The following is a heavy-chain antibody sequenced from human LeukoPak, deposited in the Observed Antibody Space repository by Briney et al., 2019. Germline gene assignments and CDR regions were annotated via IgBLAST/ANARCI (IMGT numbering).Heavy chain of an antibody. CDR2: ISAYNGDT. D-gene: IGHD5-18*01. CDR1: GYTFTSYG. J-gene: IGHJ5*02. CDR3: ARVADSGYSYGYGWFDP. Sequence: GASVKVSCKASGYTFTSYGISWVRQAPGQGLEWMGWISAYNGDTNYAQKLQGRVTMTTDTSTSTAYMELRSLRSDDTAVYYCARVADSGYSYGYGWFDPWGQGTLVTVS. V-gene: IGHV1-18*01.